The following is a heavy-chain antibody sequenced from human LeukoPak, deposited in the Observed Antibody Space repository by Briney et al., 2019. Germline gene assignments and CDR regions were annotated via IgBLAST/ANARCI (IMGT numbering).Heavy chain of an antibody. Sequence: ASVKVSCKASGYTFTSYDINWVRQATGQGLEWMGWMNPNSGNTGYAQKFQGRVTMTRNTSISTAYMELSSLRSEDTAVYYCARVEQWLVPGYYYYMDVWGKGTTGTVSS. CDR2: MNPNSGNT. CDR1: GYTFTSYD. D-gene: IGHD6-19*01. J-gene: IGHJ6*03. CDR3: ARVEQWLVPGYYYYMDV. V-gene: IGHV1-8*01.